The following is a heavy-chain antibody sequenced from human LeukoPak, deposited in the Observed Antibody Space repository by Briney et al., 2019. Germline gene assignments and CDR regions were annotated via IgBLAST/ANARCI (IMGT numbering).Heavy chain of an antibody. J-gene: IGHJ4*02. CDR1: GFTFSSYA. CDR2: ISGSGGST. V-gene: IGHV3-23*01. Sequence: GGSLRLSCAASGFTFSSYAMSWVRQSPGKGLEWVSAISGSGGSTYYADSVKGRFTISRDNSKNTLYLQMNSLRAEDTAVYYCAKDAPVNIVVVPAANSWGQGTLVTVSS. D-gene: IGHD2-2*01. CDR3: AKDAPVNIVVVPAANS.